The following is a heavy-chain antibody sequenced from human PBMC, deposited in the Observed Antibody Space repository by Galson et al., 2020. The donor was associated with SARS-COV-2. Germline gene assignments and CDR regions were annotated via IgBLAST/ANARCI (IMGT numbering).Heavy chain of an antibody. J-gene: IGHJ6*02. V-gene: IGHV4-59*13. D-gene: IGHD2-15*01. CDR1: GGSISSYY. CDR2: IYYSGST. Sequence: SETLSLTFTVSGGSISSYYWSWIRQPPGKGLEWIGYIYYSGSTNYNPSLKSRVTISVDTSKNQFSLKLSSVTAADTAVYYCARDLGSPPYYYYGMDVWGQGTTVTVSS. CDR3: ARDLGSPPYYYYGMDV.